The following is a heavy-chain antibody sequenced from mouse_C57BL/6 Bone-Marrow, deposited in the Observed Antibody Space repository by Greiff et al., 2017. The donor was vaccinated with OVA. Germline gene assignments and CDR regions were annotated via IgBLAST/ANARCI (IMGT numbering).Heavy chain of an antibody. Sequence: LEESGAELARPGASVKLSCKASGYTFTSYGISWVKQRTGQGLEWIGEIYPRSGNTYYNEKFKGKATLTADKSSSTAYMELRSLTSEDSAVYFCARSPGTMDYWGQGTSVTVSS. CDR2: IYPRSGNT. CDR3: ARSPGTMDY. CDR1: GYTFTSYG. J-gene: IGHJ4*01. V-gene: IGHV1-81*01.